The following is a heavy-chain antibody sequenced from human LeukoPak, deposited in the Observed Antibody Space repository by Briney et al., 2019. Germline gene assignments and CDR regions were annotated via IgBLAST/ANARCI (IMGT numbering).Heavy chain of an antibody. D-gene: IGHD2-2*01. Sequence: GGSLRLXCAASGFTSSGYAMNWVRQAPGKGLESVSSISDSGGSTYSADSVKGRFTISRDNSKNKLYLQMNSLRAEDTAIYYCAKDVRRVPATINDYWGQGTLVTVSS. V-gene: IGHV3-23*01. CDR1: GFTSSGYA. CDR3: AKDVRRVPATINDY. J-gene: IGHJ4*02. CDR2: ISDSGGST.